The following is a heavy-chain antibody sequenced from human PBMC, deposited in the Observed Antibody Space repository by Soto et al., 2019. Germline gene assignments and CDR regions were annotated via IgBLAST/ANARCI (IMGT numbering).Heavy chain of an antibody. D-gene: IGHD6-19*01. CDR2: INHSGST. CDR3: AGGRLAVAGTDSYGMDV. Sequence: SETLSLTCAVYGGSFSGYYWSWIRQPPGKGLEWIGEINHSGSTNYNPSLKSRVTISVDTSKNQFSLKLSSVTAADTAVYYCAGGRLAVAGTDSYGMDVWGQGTTVTVSS. V-gene: IGHV4-34*01. CDR1: GGSFSGYY. J-gene: IGHJ6*02.